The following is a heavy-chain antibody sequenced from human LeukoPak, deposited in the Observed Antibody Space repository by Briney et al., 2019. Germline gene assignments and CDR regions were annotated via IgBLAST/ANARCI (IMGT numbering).Heavy chain of an antibody. J-gene: IGHJ6*03. CDR3: ASVNSGYDGTYYYYYYMDV. Sequence: SPSETLSLTCTVSGGSISSYYWSWIRQPPGKGLEWIGYIYYSGSTNYNPSLKSRVTISVDTSKNQFSLKLSSVTAADTAVYYCASVNSGYDGTYYYYYYMDVWGKGTTVTVSS. D-gene: IGHD5-12*01. CDR2: IYYSGST. CDR1: GGSISSYY. V-gene: IGHV4-59*08.